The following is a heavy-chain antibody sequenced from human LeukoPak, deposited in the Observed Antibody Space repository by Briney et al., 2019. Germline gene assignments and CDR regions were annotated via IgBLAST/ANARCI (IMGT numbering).Heavy chain of an antibody. CDR1: GYSISSGYY. J-gene: IGHJ5*02. CDR3: ARDLSAFYGEFYNWFDP. Sequence: PSETLSLTCTVSGYSISSGYYWGWIRQPPGKGLEWIGSIYHSGSTYYNPSLKSRVTISVDTSKNQFSLKLSSVTAADTAVYYCARDLSAFYGEFYNWFDPWGQGTLVTVSS. V-gene: IGHV4-38-2*02. CDR2: IYHSGST. D-gene: IGHD4-17*01.